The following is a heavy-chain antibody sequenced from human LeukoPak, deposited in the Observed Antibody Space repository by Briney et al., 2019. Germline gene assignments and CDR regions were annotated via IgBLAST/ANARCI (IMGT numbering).Heavy chain of an antibody. Sequence: SVKVSCKASGGTFTNYAFTWVRQAPGQGLEWMGRIIPMFGVTNYAQKFQGSVTITADKSSDTAYMELSSLRSEDAAMYYCATGGINHFDSSGYYNFWGQGTLVTVSS. CDR2: IIPMFGVT. CDR1: GGTFTNYA. D-gene: IGHD3-22*01. CDR3: ATGGINHFDSSGYYNF. V-gene: IGHV1-69*04. J-gene: IGHJ4*02.